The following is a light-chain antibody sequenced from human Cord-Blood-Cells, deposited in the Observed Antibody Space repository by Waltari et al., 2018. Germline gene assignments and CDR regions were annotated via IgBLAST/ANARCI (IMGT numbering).Light chain of an antibody. Sequence: DIQMTQSPSSLSASVGDRVTITCRASQSISSYLNWYQQKPGKAPKLLIYAASSLQSGVPSRFSGSGSWTDSTLTISRLQPDDFATYYCQQSYSTPPTFGQGTKVEIK. J-gene: IGKJ1*01. V-gene: IGKV1-39*01. CDR1: QSISSY. CDR3: QQSYSTPPT. CDR2: AAS.